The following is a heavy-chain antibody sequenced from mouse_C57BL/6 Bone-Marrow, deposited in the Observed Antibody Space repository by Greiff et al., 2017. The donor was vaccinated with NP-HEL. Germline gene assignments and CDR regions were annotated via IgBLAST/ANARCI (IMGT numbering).Heavy chain of an antibody. D-gene: IGHD4-1*01. CDR3: TRETGREDYYAMDY. Sequence: VKLVESGEGLVKPGGSLKLSCAASGFTFSSYAMSWVRQTPEKRLEWVAYISSGGDYIYYADTVKGRFTISRDNARNTLYLQMSSLKSEDTAMYYCTRETGREDYYAMDYWGQGTSVTVSS. CDR1: GFTFSSYA. CDR2: ISSGGDYI. V-gene: IGHV5-9-1*02. J-gene: IGHJ4*01.